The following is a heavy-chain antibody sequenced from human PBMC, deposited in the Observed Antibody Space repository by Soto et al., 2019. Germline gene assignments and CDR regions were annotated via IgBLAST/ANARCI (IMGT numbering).Heavy chain of an antibody. Sequence: EVQLVESGGGLVKPGGSLRLSCAASGFTFSSYSMNWVRQAPGKGLEWVSSISSSSSYIYYADSVKGRFTISRDNAKNSLYLQMNSLRAEDTAVYYCARDFLAQRATVTTYGMDVWGQGTTVTVSS. J-gene: IGHJ6*02. CDR3: ARDFLAQRATVTTYGMDV. V-gene: IGHV3-21*01. D-gene: IGHD4-4*01. CDR1: GFTFSSYS. CDR2: ISSSSSYI.